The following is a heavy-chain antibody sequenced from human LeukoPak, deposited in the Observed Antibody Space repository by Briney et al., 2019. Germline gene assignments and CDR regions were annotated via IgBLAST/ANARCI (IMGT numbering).Heavy chain of an antibody. J-gene: IGHJ3*02. V-gene: IGHV3-9*01. CDR1: GFTFNNYA. Sequence: GGSLRLSCAASGFTFNNYAMHWVRQTPGKGLQWVSGISWNSDTLIYVVSVKGRFTISRDDAKNSLFLQMNSLRAEDTALYYCARRTSNWAFDIWGQGTMVTVSS. CDR3: ARRTSNWAFDI. CDR2: ISWNSDTL. D-gene: IGHD6-13*01.